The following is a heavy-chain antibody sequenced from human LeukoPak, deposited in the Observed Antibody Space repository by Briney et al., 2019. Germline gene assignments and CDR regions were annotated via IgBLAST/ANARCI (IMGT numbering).Heavy chain of an antibody. J-gene: IGHJ3*01. CDR1: GGSISSSTYY. CDR2: IYYSGST. Sequence: PSETLSLTCTVSGGSISSSTYYWGWIRQPPGKGLEWIGSIYYSGSTYYNPSLKSRVTISVDTSKNQFSLKLSSVTAADTAVYYCGRAREGATPLRAFDFWGQGTMVTVSS. V-gene: IGHV4-39*07. CDR3: GRAREGATPLRAFDF. D-gene: IGHD1-26*01.